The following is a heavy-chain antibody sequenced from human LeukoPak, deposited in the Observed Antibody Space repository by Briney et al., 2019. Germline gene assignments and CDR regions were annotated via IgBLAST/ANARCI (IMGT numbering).Heavy chain of an antibody. Sequence: GGSLRLSCAASGFTFSSYGMHSVRQAPGKGLEWVAVISYDGNNEYYADSVKGRFTISRDKSKNTLSLQMNSLSAEDTAVYYCAKEGYYGSGSFPDHWGQGTLVTVSS. D-gene: IGHD3-10*01. CDR1: GFTFSSYG. CDR2: ISYDGNNE. J-gene: IGHJ4*02. V-gene: IGHV3-30*18. CDR3: AKEGYYGSGSFPDH.